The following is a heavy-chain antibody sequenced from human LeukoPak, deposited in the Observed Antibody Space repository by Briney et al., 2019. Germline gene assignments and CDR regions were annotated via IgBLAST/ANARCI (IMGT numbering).Heavy chain of an antibody. Sequence: GGSLRLSCAASGFTFSSYSINWVRQAPGKGLEWVSSISSSSRYIYYADSVKGRFTISRDNAKKSLYLQMNSLRAEDTAVYYCAKAADFRQQLVHIDYWGQGTLVTVSS. CDR3: AKAADFRQQLVHIDY. D-gene: IGHD6-13*01. J-gene: IGHJ4*02. CDR2: ISSSSRYI. CDR1: GFTFSSYS. V-gene: IGHV3-21*01.